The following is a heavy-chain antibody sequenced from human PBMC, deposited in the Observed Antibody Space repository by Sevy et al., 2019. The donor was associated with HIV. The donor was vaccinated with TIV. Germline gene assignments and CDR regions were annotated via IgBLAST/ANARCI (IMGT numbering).Heavy chain of an antibody. Sequence: GGSLRLSCAASGFTFSSYSMNWVRQAPGKGLEWVSSISSSSSYIYYADSVKGRFTISRGNAKNSLYLQMNSLRAEDTAVYYCARGPIAARLDYWGQGTLVTVSS. J-gene: IGHJ4*02. CDR2: ISSSSSYI. CDR3: ARGPIAARLDY. CDR1: GFTFSSYS. D-gene: IGHD6-6*01. V-gene: IGHV3-21*01.